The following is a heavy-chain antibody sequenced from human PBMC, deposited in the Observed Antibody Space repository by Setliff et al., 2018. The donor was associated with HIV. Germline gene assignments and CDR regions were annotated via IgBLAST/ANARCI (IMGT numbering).Heavy chain of an antibody. CDR1: GGSISSYY. V-gene: IGHV4-59*06. CDR3: ARGRGSSSSWPIDY. Sequence: SETLSLTCTVSGGSISSYYWSWIRQTPGKGLEWIGYIYNTGSTYHSPSLESRVTISIDTSKNQFSLKLSSVTAADTAVYFCARGRGSSSSWPIDYWGQGTLVTVSS. J-gene: IGHJ4*02. CDR2: IYNTGST. D-gene: IGHD6-13*01.